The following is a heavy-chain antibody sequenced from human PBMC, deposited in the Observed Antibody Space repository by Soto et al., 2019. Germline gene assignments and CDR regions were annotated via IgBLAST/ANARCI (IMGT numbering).Heavy chain of an antibody. Sequence: PGDALRISCQGSGYRFTSYWIAWVRQMPGKGLEWMGIIYPGDSDTRYSPSFQGQVTISADKSISTAFLHWSSLQASDTAMYYCTRGWLAQYYFDYWGQGTLVTVSS. CDR2: IYPGDSDT. D-gene: IGHD6-19*01. V-gene: IGHV5-51*01. CDR3: TRGWLAQYYFDY. CDR1: GYRFTSYW. J-gene: IGHJ4*02.